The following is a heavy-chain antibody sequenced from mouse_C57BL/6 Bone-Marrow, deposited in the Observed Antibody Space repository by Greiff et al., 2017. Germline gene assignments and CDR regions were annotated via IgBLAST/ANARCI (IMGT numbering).Heavy chain of an antibody. J-gene: IGHJ3*01. CDR1: GYTFTSYW. CDR2: INPSNGGT. V-gene: IGHV1-53*01. Sequence: QVQLQQPGTELVKPGASVKLSCKASGYTFTSYWMHWVKQRPGQGLEWIGNINPSNGGTNYNEKFKSKATLTVDKSSSTAYMQISSLTSEDSAVYYCARPIYYYGGFAYWGQGTLVTVSA. D-gene: IGHD1-1*01. CDR3: ARPIYYYGGFAY.